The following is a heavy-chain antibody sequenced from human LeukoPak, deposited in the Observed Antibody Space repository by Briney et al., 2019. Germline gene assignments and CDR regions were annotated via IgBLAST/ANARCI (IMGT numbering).Heavy chain of an antibody. J-gene: IGHJ4*02. CDR2: IGSSGSTI. CDR1: GFTFSSYE. D-gene: IGHD3-9*01. V-gene: IGHV3-48*03. CDR3: ARDRYDILTGYCPLDY. Sequence: PGGSLRLSCAASGFTFSSYEMNWVRQAPGKGLEWVSYIGSSGSTIYYADSVKGRFTISRDNAKNSLYLQMNGLRAEDTAVYYCARDRYDILTGYCPLDYWGQGTLVTVSS.